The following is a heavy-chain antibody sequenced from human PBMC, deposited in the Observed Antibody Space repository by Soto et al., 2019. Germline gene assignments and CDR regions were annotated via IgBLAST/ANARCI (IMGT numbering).Heavy chain of an antibody. J-gene: IGHJ4*02. V-gene: IGHV1-69*13. CDR1: GGTFSSYA. CDR3: AGKEDKQQIVVVTTTSNDFDY. Sequence: SVKVSCKASGGTFSSYAISWVRQAPGQGLEWMGGIIPIFGTANYAQKFQGRVTITADESTSTAYMELSSLRSEDTAVYYCAGKEDKQQIVVVTTTSNDFDYWGQGTLVNVSS. CDR2: IIPIFGTA. D-gene: IGHD2-21*02.